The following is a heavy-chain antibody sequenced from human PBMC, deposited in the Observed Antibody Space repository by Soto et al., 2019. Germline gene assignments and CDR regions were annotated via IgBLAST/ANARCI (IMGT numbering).Heavy chain of an antibody. V-gene: IGHV3-23*01. J-gene: IGHJ5*02. CDR3: AKEGGYSSGWKNWFDP. Sequence: EVQLLESGGGLVQPGGSLRLSCAASGFTFSSYAMSWVRQAPGKGLEWVSAISGSGGSTYYADSVKGRFTISRDNSKNAGYLQMNSLRAEDTAVYYCAKEGGYSSGWKNWFDPWGQGTLVTVSS. CDR1: GFTFSSYA. CDR2: ISGSGGST. D-gene: IGHD6-19*01.